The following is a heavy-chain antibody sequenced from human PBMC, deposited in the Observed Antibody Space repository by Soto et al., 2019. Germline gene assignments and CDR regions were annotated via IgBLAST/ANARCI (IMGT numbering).Heavy chain of an antibody. D-gene: IGHD3-22*01. CDR2: IIPVFDTV. CDR1: GYTFTSYT. V-gene: IGHV1-69*13. J-gene: IGHJ4*02. CDR3: ARGRSGYVWFNEF. Sequence: QVQLLQSGGQVKKPGASVKVSCKASGYTFTSYTISWVRQAPGQGLEWVGGIIPVFDTVYYAQKFQGRVTITADESTNTAYMELSSLRSEDTAMYYCARGRSGYVWFNEFWGQGTLVTVSS.